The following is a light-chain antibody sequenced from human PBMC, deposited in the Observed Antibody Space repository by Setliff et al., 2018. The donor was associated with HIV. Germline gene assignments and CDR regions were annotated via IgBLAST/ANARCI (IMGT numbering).Light chain of an antibody. V-gene: IGLV2-14*02. CDR1: SSDVESYNL. CDR3: SSYTSSTVL. Sequence: QSALTQPASVSGSPGQSITISCTGTSSDVESYNLVSWYQQHPGKAPKLMIYDVNNRPSGVSHRFSGSKSGNTASLTISGLQADDEADYYCSSYTSSTVLFGGGTKVTVL. J-gene: IGLJ2*01. CDR2: DVN.